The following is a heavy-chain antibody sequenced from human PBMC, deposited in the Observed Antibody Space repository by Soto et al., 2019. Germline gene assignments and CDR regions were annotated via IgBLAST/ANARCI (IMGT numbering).Heavy chain of an antibody. D-gene: IGHD2-8*01. J-gene: IGHJ3*02. Sequence: PGGSLRLSCAASGFTFSSYSMNWVRQAPGKGLEWVSYISSSSSTIYYADSVKGRFTISRDNAKSSLYLQMNSLRAEDTAVYYCSRESLVYARDFDIWGQGTMVTVSS. CDR3: SRESLVYARDFDI. CDR2: ISSSSSTI. V-gene: IGHV3-48*01. CDR1: GFTFSSYS.